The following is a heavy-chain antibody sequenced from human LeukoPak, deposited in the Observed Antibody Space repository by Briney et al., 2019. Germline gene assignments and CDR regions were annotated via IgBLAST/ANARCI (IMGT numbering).Heavy chain of an antibody. D-gene: IGHD5-24*01. Sequence: SETLSLTCTASGGSISSYYWSWIRQPPGKGLELIGYIYYSGSTNYNPSLKSRVTISVDTSKNQFSLKLSSVTAADTAVYYCAREREMATSYWYFDLWGRGTLVTVSS. J-gene: IGHJ2*01. CDR3: AREREMATSYWYFDL. CDR1: GGSISSYY. V-gene: IGHV4-59*01. CDR2: IYYSGST.